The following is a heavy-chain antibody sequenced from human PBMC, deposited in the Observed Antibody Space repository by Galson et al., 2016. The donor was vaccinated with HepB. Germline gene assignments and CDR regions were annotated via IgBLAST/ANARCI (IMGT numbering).Heavy chain of an antibody. D-gene: IGHD6-25*01. Sequence: LSLTCTVSGGSISSGNYYWSWIRQHPGEGLEWIGYINYIGNTYYIPSLKSRVTISIDASQNQFSLKLSSVTAADTAVYYCARVGGSAFAYCGQGTLVTVSS. V-gene: IGHV4-31*03. CDR1: GGSISSGNYY. J-gene: IGHJ4*02. CDR3: ARVGGSAFAY. CDR2: INYIGNT.